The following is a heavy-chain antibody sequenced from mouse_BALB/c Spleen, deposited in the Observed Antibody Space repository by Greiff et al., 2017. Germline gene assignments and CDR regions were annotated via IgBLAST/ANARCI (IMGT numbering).Heavy chain of an antibody. D-gene: IGHD2-4*01. J-gene: IGHJ3*01. CDR2: ISSGGST. V-gene: IGHV5-6-5*01. Sequence: EVMLVESGGGLVKPGGSLKLSCAASGFTFSSYAMSWVRQTPEKRLEWVASISSGGSTYYPDSVKGRFTISRDNARNILYLQMSSLRSEDTAMYYCASFYYDYSWFAYWGQGTLVTVSA. CDR1: GFTFSSYA. CDR3: ASFYYDYSWFAY.